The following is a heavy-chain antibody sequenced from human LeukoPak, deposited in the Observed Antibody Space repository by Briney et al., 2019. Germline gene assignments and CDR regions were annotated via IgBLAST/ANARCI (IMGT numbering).Heavy chain of an antibody. D-gene: IGHD6-13*01. CDR2: IYTSGST. Sequence: SETLSLTCTVSGGSISSYYWSWIRQPAGKGLEWIGRIYTSGSTNYNPSLKDRVTMSVDTSKNQFSLKLSSVTAADTAVYYCAGGKYSSSFIDFDYWGQGTLVTVSS. J-gene: IGHJ4*02. CDR1: GGSISSYY. CDR3: AGGKYSSSFIDFDY. V-gene: IGHV4-4*07.